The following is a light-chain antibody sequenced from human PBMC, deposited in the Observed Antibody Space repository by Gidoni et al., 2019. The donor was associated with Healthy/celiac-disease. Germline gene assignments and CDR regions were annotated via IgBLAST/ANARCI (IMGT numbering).Light chain of an antibody. CDR3: YSAARV. CDR1: VLKKKY. CDR2: KDS. Sequence: SYELTQPSSVSVSPGQTARITCSGDVLKKKYARWFQQKPGQAPVLVIYKDSERPSGIPGRFSGSSSGTTVTLTISGAQVEDEADYYCYSAARVFGTGTKVTVL. V-gene: IGLV3-27*01. J-gene: IGLJ1*01.